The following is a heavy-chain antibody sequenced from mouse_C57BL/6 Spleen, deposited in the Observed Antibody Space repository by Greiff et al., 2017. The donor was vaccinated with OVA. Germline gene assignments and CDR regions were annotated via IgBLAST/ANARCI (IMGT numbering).Heavy chain of an antibody. CDR2: ISSGSSTI. CDR1: GFTFSDYG. CDR3: ARPKLGRIGYFDV. V-gene: IGHV5-17*01. Sequence: EVNLVESGGGLVKPGGSLKLSCAASGFTFSDYGMHWVRQAPEKGLEWVAYISSGSSTIYYADTVKGRFTISRDNAKNTLFLQMTSLRSEDTAMYYCARPKLGRIGYFDVWGTGTTVTVSS. D-gene: IGHD4-1*01. J-gene: IGHJ1*03.